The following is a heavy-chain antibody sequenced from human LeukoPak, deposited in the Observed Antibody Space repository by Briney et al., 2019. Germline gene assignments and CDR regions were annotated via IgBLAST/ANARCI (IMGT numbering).Heavy chain of an antibody. D-gene: IGHD6-19*01. Sequence: ASVEVSCKASGYTFTGYYMHWVRQAPGQGLEWMGWINPNSGGTNYAQKFQGRVTMTRDTSISTAYMELSRLRSDDTAVYYCARDLAQWLVRGGFDYWGQGTLVTVSS. V-gene: IGHV1-2*02. CDR3: ARDLAQWLVRGGFDY. J-gene: IGHJ4*02. CDR2: INPNSGGT. CDR1: GYTFTGYY.